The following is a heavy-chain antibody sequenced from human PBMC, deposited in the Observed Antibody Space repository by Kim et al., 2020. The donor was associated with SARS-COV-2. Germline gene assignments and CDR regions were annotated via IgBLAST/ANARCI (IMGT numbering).Heavy chain of an antibody. Sequence: GGSLRLSCAASGFTFSSYAMHWVRQAPGKGLEWVAVISYDGSNKYYADSVKGRFTISRDNSKNTLYLQMNSLRAEDTAVYYCASLEKYYYDSSGYWLGQKHFDYWGQGTLVTVSS. V-gene: IGHV3-30-3*01. CDR1: GFTFSSYA. CDR2: ISYDGSNK. D-gene: IGHD3-22*01. J-gene: IGHJ4*02. CDR3: ASLEKYYYDSSGYWLGQKHFDY.